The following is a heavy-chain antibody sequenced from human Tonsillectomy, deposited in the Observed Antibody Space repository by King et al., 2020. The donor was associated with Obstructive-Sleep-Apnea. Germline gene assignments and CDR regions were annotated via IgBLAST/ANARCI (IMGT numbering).Heavy chain of an antibody. CDR1: GYIFINYY. CDR3: PRDWGGSGRGGFDY. J-gene: IGHJ4*02. CDR2: ISASGGST. Sequence: VQLVESGAEVKKPGASVKVSCKASGYIFINYYMHWVRQAPGQGLEWMGVISASGGSTNYAQKFQGRVTMTRDTSTSTVYMELNSLGSEDTAVYYCPRDWGGSGRGGFDYWGQGTLVTVSS. D-gene: IGHD6-25*01. V-gene: IGHV1-46*01.